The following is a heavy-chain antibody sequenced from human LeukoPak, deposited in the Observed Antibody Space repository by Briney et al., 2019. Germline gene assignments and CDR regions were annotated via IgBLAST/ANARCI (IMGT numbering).Heavy chain of an antibody. CDR3: ARLVTRYSYGRLTSAYDY. CDR1: GYTFTSYG. J-gene: IGHJ4*02. Sequence: GASVKVSCKASGYTFTSYGISWVRQAPGQGLEWMGWISAYNGNTNYAQKLQGRVTMTTDTSTSTAYMELRSLRSDDTAVYYCARLVTRYSYGRLTSAYDYWGQGTLVTVSS. D-gene: IGHD5-18*01. CDR2: ISAYNGNT. V-gene: IGHV1-18*01.